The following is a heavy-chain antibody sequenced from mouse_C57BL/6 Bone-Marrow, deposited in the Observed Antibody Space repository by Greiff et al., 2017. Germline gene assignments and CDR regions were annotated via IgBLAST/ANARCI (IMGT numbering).Heavy chain of an antibody. CDR3: ARLSQLKGY. D-gene: IGHD3-2*02. J-gene: IGHJ2*01. V-gene: IGHV14-2*01. Sequence: EVQLLQSGAELVKPGASVKLSCTASGFNIKDYYMHWVKQRTEKGLEWIGRIDPEDGENKYAPKFQGKATITADTSSSIAYLQLRSLTSEDTAVYYCARLSQLKGYGDRGTALTVTS. CDR2: IDPEDGEN. CDR1: GFNIKDYY.